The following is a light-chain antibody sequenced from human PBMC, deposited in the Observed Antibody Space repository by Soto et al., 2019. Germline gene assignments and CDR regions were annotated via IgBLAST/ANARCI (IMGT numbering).Light chain of an antibody. CDR2: AAS. CDR1: QTIRNF. CDR3: HQRYSTRT. J-gene: IGKJ1*01. V-gene: IGKV1-39*01. Sequence: DIQMTQSPSSLSASVGDRVTITCRASQTIRNFLNWYQQKPGKAPKLLIYAASSLQSGVPSRFSGSGSGIDFNLTITNLQPEDCATYYFHQRYSTRTCGQGTKVYI.